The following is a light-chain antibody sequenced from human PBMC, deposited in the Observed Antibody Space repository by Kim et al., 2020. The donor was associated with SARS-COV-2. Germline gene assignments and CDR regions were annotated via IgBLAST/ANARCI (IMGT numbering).Light chain of an antibody. CDR3: QTWGIGIHV. CDR1: KGHGSDD. CDR2: LKSDGSH. V-gene: IGLV4-69*01. Sequence: ASVRRTCSLSKGHGSDDIPWNQQKPGKGPRYVRMLKSDGSHTEGGGITDRFSGSSFGAERYLTISSLQSEDEADYYCQTWGIGIHVFGGGTQLTV. J-gene: IGLJ2*01.